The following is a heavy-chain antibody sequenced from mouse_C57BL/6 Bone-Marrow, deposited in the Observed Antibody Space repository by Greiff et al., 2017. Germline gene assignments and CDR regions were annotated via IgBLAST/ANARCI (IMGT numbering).Heavy chain of an antibody. CDR2: INPSNGGT. J-gene: IGHJ3*01. CDR3: ARADGYYYGSSVGCAY. V-gene: IGHV1-53*01. D-gene: IGHD1-1*01. Sequence: QVQLQQPGTELVKPGASVKLSCKASGYTFTSYWMHWVKQRPGQGLEWIGNINPSNGGTNYNEKFKSKATLTVDKSSSPAYLQLSSLTSEDSAVYYCARADGYYYGSSVGCAYWGQGTLVTVSA. CDR1: GYTFTSYW.